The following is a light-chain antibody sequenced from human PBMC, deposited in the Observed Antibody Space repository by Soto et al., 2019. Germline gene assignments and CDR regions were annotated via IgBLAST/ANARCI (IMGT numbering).Light chain of an antibody. CDR3: HQYNNWPPLYT. V-gene: IGKV3-15*01. J-gene: IGKJ2*01. Sequence: IVMTQSPATLSVSPGGRATLSCRTSQSVNNKLAWYQQKPGQAPRLLIYGASSRATGIPARFSGSGSGTEFTLTITSLQSEDFAVYFCHQYNNWPPLYTFGQGTKLEIK. CDR2: GAS. CDR1: QSVNNK.